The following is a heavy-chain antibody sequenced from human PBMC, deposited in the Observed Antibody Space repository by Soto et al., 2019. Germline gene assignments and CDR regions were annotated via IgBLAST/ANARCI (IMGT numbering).Heavy chain of an antibody. CDR2: MNPNSGNT. CDR1: GYTFTSYD. D-gene: IGHD6-13*01. CDR3: AGGGKSSSWYNWFDP. J-gene: IGHJ5*02. V-gene: IGHV1-8*01. Sequence: ASVKVSCKASGYTFTSYDINWVRQATGQGLEWMGWMNPNSGNTGYAQKFQGRVTMTRNTSISTAYMELSSLRSEDTAVYYCAGGGKSSSWYNWFDPWGQGTLVTVSS.